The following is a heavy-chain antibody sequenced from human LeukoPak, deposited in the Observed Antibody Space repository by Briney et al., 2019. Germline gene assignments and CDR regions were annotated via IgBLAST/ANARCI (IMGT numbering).Heavy chain of an antibody. Sequence: GGSLRLSCAASGFTFNNYAMGWVRQAPGKGLEWVSTISGSGGSTYYADSVKGRFTISRDNSKNTLYLQMNSLRAEDTAVYYCAREWDCSSTSCYSRGYFDYWGQGTLVTVSS. V-gene: IGHV3-23*01. D-gene: IGHD2-2*01. J-gene: IGHJ4*02. CDR2: ISGSGGST. CDR1: GFTFNNYA. CDR3: AREWDCSSTSCYSRGYFDY.